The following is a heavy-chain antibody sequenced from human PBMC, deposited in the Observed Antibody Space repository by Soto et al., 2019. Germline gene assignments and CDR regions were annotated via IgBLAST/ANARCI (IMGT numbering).Heavy chain of an antibody. Sequence: QVQLVQSGAEVKKPGSSVKVSCKASGGTFSSYTISWVRQAPGQGLEWMGRIIPILGIANYAQKFQGRVTXTXXKSTSTAYMELSSLRSEDTAVYYCARDKYAYVRDYWGQGTLVTVSS. V-gene: IGHV1-69*08. D-gene: IGHD3-10*02. CDR3: ARDKYAYVRDY. CDR2: IIPILGIA. CDR1: GGTFSSYT. J-gene: IGHJ4*02.